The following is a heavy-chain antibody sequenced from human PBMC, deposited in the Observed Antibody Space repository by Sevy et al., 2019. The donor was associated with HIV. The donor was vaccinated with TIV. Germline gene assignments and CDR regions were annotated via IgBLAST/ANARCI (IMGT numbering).Heavy chain of an antibody. CDR1: GFTFSSYS. J-gene: IGHJ6*02. CDR3: ARESGGFWSGYSDGMDV. CDR2: ISSSSSYI. V-gene: IGHV3-21*01. Sequence: GGSLRLSCAASGFTFSSYSMNWVRQAPGKGLEWVSSISSSSSYIYYADSVKGRFTISRDNAKNSLYLQMNSLRAEDTAVYYCARESGGFWSGYSDGMDVWGRGTTVTVSS. D-gene: IGHD3-3*01.